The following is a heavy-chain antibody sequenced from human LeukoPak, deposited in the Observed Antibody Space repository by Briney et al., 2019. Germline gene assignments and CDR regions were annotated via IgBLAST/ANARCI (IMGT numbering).Heavy chain of an antibody. CDR2: IYDSGST. D-gene: IGHD5-18*01. CDR3: ARDAGYTYGPFDY. Sequence: SETLSLTCTVSGGSISSGDYYWSWIRQPPGKGLEWIGYIYDSGSTSYNPSLKSRVTISVDTSKNQFSLKLSSVTAADTAVYYCARDAGYTYGPFDYWGQGTLVTVSS. CDR1: GGSISSGDYY. J-gene: IGHJ4*02. V-gene: IGHV4-30-4*01.